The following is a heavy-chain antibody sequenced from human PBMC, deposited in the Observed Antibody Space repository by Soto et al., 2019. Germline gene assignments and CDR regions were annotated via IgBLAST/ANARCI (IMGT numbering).Heavy chain of an antibody. CDR3: ARRRRTDMDEIVLMHDFDF. J-gene: IGHJ4*02. Sequence: QVHLVESGGGLVKPGGSLRLSCVASGFTFSDYYMSWIRQAPGRGLEWLSYINRNGRNKDYADSVRGRFTISRDNAKTSLFLEMNGLSVEDTAVYYCARRRRTDMDEIVLMHDFDFWGQGTLVTVSS. V-gene: IGHV3-11*01. CDR2: INRNGRNK. CDR1: GFTFSDYY. D-gene: IGHD2-8*01.